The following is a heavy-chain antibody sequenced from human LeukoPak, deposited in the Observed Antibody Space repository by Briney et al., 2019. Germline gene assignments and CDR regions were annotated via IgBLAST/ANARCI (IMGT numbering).Heavy chain of an antibody. D-gene: IGHD6-19*01. Sequence: PGRSLRLSCAASGFTFSGSAMHWVRQASGKGLEWVSRIRSKANSYATAYAASVKGRFTISRDDSKNTAYLQMNSLKTEDTAAYYCTRRTSSGWYDYYYGMDVWGKGTTVTVSS. CDR1: GFTFSGSA. CDR2: IRSKANSYAT. V-gene: IGHV3-73*01. CDR3: TRRTSSGWYDYYYGMDV. J-gene: IGHJ6*04.